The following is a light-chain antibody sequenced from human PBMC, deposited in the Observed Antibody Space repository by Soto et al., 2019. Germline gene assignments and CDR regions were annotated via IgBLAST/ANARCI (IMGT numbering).Light chain of an antibody. CDR1: SSDVGYYDY. Sequence: QSALTQPPSASGFPGQSVTISCTGTSSDVGYYDYVSWYQQHPGKAPKLVIYEVTKRPSGVPDRVSASKSGNTASLTVSGLRAEDEADYYCSSYAGSNNLVFGRGTKVTVL. J-gene: IGLJ1*01. CDR2: EVT. V-gene: IGLV2-8*01. CDR3: SSYAGSNNLV.